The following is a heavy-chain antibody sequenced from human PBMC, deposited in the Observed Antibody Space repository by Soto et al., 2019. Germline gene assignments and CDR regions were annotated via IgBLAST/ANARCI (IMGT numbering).Heavy chain of an antibody. V-gene: IGHV4-39*01. Sequence: QLQLQESGPGLVKPSETLSLTCTVSGGSISSSSYYWGWIRQPPGKGLEWIGSIYYSGSTYYNPSLKSRVTISVDTSKIQFSLKLSSVTAADTAVYYCARPYGSGTPSGIYFDYWGQGTLVTVSS. CDR2: IYYSGST. CDR3: ARPYGSGTPSGIYFDY. J-gene: IGHJ4*02. D-gene: IGHD3-10*01. CDR1: GGSISSSSYY.